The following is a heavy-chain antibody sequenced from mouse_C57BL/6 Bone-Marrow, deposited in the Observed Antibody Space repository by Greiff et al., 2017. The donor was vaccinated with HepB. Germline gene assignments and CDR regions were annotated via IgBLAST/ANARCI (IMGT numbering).Heavy chain of an antibody. CDR3: TRPLLY. D-gene: IGHD6-1*01. CDR1: GYTFTDYE. V-gene: IGHV1-15*01. J-gene: IGHJ2*01. CDR2: IDPETGGT. Sequence: VQRVESGAELVRPGASVTLSCKASGYTFTDYEMHWVKQTPVHGLEWIGAIDPETGGTAYNQKFKGKAILTADKSSSTAYMELRSLTSEDSAVYYCTRPLLYWGQGTTLTVSS.